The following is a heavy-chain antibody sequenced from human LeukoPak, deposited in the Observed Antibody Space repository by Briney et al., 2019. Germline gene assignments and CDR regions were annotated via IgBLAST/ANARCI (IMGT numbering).Heavy chain of an antibody. D-gene: IGHD3-22*01. V-gene: IGHV3-30-3*01. Sequence: GGSLRLSCAASGFTFRSYSMHWVRQAPGKGLEWAATISYDGSNVYYADSVKGRFTISRGNSKNTVYLEMSGLRVEDTAVFHCARKRGGIYDSRALDLWGRGTTVIVSS. J-gene: IGHJ6*02. CDR2: ISYDGSNV. CDR3: ARKRGGIYDSRALDL. CDR1: GFTFRSYS.